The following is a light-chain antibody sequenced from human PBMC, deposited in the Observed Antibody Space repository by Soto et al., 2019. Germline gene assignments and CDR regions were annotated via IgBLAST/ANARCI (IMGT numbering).Light chain of an antibody. J-gene: IGLJ2*01. CDR2: GNS. V-gene: IGLV1-40*01. CDR3: QSYDSSLSGSGVV. CDR1: SSNIGAGYD. Sequence: QPVLTQPPSVSGAPGQRVTISCTGSSSNIGAGYDVHWYQQLPGTAPKLLIYGNSNRPSGVPDRFSGSKSGTSASLAITGLQAEDEADYYCQSYDSSLSGSGVVFGGGTKLTV.